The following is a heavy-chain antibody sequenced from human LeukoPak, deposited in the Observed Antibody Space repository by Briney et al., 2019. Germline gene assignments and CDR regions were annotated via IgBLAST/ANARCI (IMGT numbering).Heavy chain of an antibody. CDR2: IYNEGTT. D-gene: IGHD3-16*02. Sequence: GGSLRLSCAASGFTVSSNYMNWVRQTPGKGLEWVSIIYNEGTTYYADSVRGRFTISRDDSKNTIYLQMNSLRAEDTAIYYCARDSFHTYWGQGTLVTVSS. V-gene: IGHV3-66*01. CDR3: ARDSFHTY. CDR1: GFTVSSNY. J-gene: IGHJ4*02.